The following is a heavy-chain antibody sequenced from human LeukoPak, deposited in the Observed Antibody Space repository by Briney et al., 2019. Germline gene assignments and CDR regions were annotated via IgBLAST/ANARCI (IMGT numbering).Heavy chain of an antibody. CDR1: GFTFRSYT. J-gene: IGHJ4*02. V-gene: IGHV3-48*02. Sequence: GGSLRLSCAASGFTFRSYTMNWVRQAPGKGLEWISYITSSSSTLYYADSVKGRFTISRDNAKNSLYLQMNSLRDEDTAVYYCASGYSSALRYLDYWGQGTLVTVSS. CDR2: ITSSSSTL. D-gene: IGHD6-19*01. CDR3: ASGYSSALRYLDY.